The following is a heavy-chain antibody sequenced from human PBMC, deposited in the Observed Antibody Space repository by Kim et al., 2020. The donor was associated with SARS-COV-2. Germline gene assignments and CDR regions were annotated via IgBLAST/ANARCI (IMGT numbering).Heavy chain of an antibody. CDR3: ARASRSTIFGVVTAPGAFDI. J-gene: IGHJ3*02. CDR2: IYYSGST. CDR1: GGSISSYY. Sequence: SETLSLTCTVSGGSISSYYWSWIRQPPGKGLEWIGYIYYSGSTNYNPSLKSRVTISVDTSKNQFSLKLSSVTAAVTAVYYCARASRSTIFGVVTAPGAFDIWGQETMVTVSS. V-gene: IGHV4-59*01. D-gene: IGHD3-3*01.